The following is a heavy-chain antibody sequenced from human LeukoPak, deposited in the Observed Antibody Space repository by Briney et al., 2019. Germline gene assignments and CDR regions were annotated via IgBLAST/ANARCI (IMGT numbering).Heavy chain of an antibody. CDR1: GFTFSSYG. V-gene: IGHV3-30*02. Sequence: PGGSLRLSCAASGFTFSSYGMHWVRQAPGKGLEWVAFIRYDGSNKYYADSVKGRFTISRDNSKNTLYLQMNSLRAEDTAVYYCAKGVGYYGSGRTYYFDYWGQGTLVTVSS. J-gene: IGHJ4*02. CDR3: AKGVGYYGSGRTYYFDY. D-gene: IGHD3-10*01. CDR2: IRYDGSNK.